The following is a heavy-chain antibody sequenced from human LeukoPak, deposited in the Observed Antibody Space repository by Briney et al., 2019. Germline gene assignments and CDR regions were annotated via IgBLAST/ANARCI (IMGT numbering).Heavy chain of an antibody. V-gene: IGHV1-2*02. D-gene: IGHD3-10*01. CDR2: INPNSGGT. CDR1: GYTFTGYY. J-gene: IGHJ6*02. CDR3: ARRGVLWFGGDYYGMDV. Sequence: ASVKVSCKASGYTFTGYYMHWVRQAPGQGLEWMGWINPNSGGTNYAQKFQGRVTMTRDTSISTAYMELSRLRSDDTAVYYCARRGVLWFGGDYYGMDVWGQGTTVTVSS.